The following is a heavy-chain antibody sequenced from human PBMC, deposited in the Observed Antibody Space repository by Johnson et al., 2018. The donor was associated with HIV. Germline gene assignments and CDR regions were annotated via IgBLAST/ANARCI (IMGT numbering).Heavy chain of an antibody. CDR1: GFTFSSYV. Sequence: QVQLVESGGGVVQPGGSLRLSCAASGFTFSSYVMHWVRQSPGKGLEWVAFISYDGSNKYYADSVKGRFTISRDNSKNTRYLQMNSLRAEDTAVYYCAREPGYGSGSYRGNAFDIWGQGTMVTVSS. V-gene: IGHV3-30*04. CDR2: ISYDGSNK. CDR3: AREPGYGSGSYRGNAFDI. D-gene: IGHD3-10*01. J-gene: IGHJ3*02.